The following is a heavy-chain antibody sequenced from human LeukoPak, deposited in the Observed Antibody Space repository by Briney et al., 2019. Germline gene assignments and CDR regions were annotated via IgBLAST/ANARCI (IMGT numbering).Heavy chain of an antibody. D-gene: IGHD3-10*01. CDR3: ASGSRSGSYLLPLYYFDY. J-gene: IGHJ4*02. CDR1: GGSFSGYY. CDR2: INHSGST. V-gene: IGHV4-34*01. Sequence: PSETLSLTCAVYGGSFSGYYWSWIRQPPGKGLEWIGEINHSGSTNYNPSLKSRVTISVDTSKNQFSLKLSSVTAADTAVYYCASGSRSGSYLLPLYYFDYWGQGTLVTVSS.